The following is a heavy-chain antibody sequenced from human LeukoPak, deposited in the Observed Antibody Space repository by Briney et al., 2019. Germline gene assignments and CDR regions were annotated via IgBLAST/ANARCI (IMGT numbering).Heavy chain of an antibody. Sequence: PSQTLSLTCAVSGGSISSGGYSWSWIRQPPGKGLEWIGYIYHSGSTYYNPSPKSRVTISVDRSKNQFSLKLSSVTAADTAVYYCARGVGIAVAAYYFDYWGQGTLVTVSS. V-gene: IGHV4-30-2*01. CDR2: IYHSGST. CDR1: GGSISSGGYS. CDR3: ARGVGIAVAAYYFDY. D-gene: IGHD6-19*01. J-gene: IGHJ4*02.